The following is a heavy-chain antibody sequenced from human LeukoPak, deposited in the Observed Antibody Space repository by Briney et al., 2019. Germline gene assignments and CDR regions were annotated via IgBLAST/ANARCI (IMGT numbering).Heavy chain of an antibody. V-gene: IGHV4-59*01. CDR3: ARGLIAAAGTRYYFDY. D-gene: IGHD6-13*01. J-gene: IGHJ4*02. Sequence: SETLSFTCTVSGGSISSYYWSWIRQPPGKGLEWIGYIYYSGSTNYNPSLKSRVTTSVDTSKNQFSLKLSSVTAADTAVYYCARGLIAAAGTRYYFDYWGQGTLVTVSS. CDR2: IYYSGST. CDR1: GGSISSYY.